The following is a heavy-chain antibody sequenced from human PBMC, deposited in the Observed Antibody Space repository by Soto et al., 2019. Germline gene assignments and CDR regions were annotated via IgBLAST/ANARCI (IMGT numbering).Heavy chain of an antibody. CDR3: AREGPGGVGVVNDAFDI. V-gene: IGHV1-69*13. Sequence: GASLKVSCKASGGTFSSYAISWVGQAPGQGLEWMGGIIPIFGTANYAQKFQGRVTITADESTSTAYMELSSLRSEDTAVYYCAREGPGGVGVVNDAFDIWGQGTMVTVSS. D-gene: IGHD3-3*01. CDR1: GGTFSSYA. J-gene: IGHJ3*02. CDR2: IIPIFGTA.